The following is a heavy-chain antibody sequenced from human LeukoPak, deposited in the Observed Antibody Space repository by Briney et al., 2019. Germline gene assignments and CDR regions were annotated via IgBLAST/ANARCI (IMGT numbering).Heavy chain of an antibody. CDR2: IYYSGST. V-gene: IGHV4-31*03. CDR3: ASANGYYDILTAPWFDP. D-gene: IGHD3-9*01. J-gene: IGHJ5*02. Sequence: SETLSLTCTVCGGSISSGGYYWSWIRQHPGKGLEWIGYIYYSGSTYYNPSLKSRVTISVDTSKNQFSLKLSSVTAADTAVYYCASANGYYDILTAPWFDPWGQGTLVTVSS. CDR1: GGSISSGGYY.